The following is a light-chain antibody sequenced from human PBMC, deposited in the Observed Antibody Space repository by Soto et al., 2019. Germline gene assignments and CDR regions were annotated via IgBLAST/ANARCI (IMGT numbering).Light chain of an antibody. J-gene: IGLJ3*02. Sequence: QSVLTQPPSASGTPGQRVTISCSGSSSNIGRSYVHWYQQLPGTAPKLLIYRNNQRPSGVPDRFSGSKSGTSASLAISGVRSEDEADYYCAAWDDSLSARVFGGGTKLTVL. CDR3: AAWDDSLSARV. CDR1: SSNIGRSY. V-gene: IGLV1-47*01. CDR2: RNN.